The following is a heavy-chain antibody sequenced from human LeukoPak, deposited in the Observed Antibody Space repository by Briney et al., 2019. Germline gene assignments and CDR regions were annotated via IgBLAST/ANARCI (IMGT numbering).Heavy chain of an antibody. D-gene: IGHD3-22*01. CDR2: ISYDGSNK. J-gene: IGHJ4*02. CDR3: AKSHASITMIVVVIEDYFDY. CDR1: GFTFSSYG. Sequence: PGRSLRLSCAASGFTFSSYGMHWVRQAPGKGLEWVAVISYDGSNKYYADSVKGRFTISRDNSKNTLYLQMNSLRAEDTAVYYCAKSHASITMIVVVIEDYFDYWGQGTLVTVSS. V-gene: IGHV3-30*18.